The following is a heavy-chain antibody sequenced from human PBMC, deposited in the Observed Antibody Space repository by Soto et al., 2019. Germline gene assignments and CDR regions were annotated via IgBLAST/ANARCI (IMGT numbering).Heavy chain of an antibody. D-gene: IGHD3-3*01. Sequence: GGSLRLSCAASGFTFSSYAMSWVRKAPGKGLEWVSAISGSGGSTYYADSVKGRFTISRDNSKNTLYLQMNSLRAEDTAVYYCAKDIIFGVVPFDYWGQGTLVTVSS. CDR3: AKDIIFGVVPFDY. J-gene: IGHJ4*02. CDR2: ISGSGGST. V-gene: IGHV3-23*01. CDR1: GFTFSSYA.